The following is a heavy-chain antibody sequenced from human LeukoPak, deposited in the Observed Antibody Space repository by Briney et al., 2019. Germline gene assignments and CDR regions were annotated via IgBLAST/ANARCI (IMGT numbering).Heavy chain of an antibody. D-gene: IGHD3-16*01. CDR2: VKQDGSEK. V-gene: IGHV3-7*01. CDR1: GFSFISYS. J-gene: IGHJ4*02. CDR3: AREIRGGQQDY. Sequence: PGGSLRLSCVGSGFSFISYSMNWVRQAPGKGLEWVANVKQDGSEKYYVDSVKGRFTISRDNAKNSLYLQMNSLRAEDTAVYYCAREIRGGQQDYWGQGTLVTVSS.